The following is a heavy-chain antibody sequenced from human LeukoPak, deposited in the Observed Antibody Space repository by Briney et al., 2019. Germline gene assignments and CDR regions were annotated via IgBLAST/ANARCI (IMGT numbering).Heavy chain of an antibody. CDR1: GFTFSNYA. V-gene: IGHV3-23*01. D-gene: IGHD5-12*01. CDR3: AKGVPGGYSAYDTWYFDL. CDR2: LSGSGGST. J-gene: IGHJ2*01. Sequence: LRLSFGAYGFTFSNYAMASVPQAPAKGQGWDPGLSGSGGSTYYADSVEGRVTISRDNSKNTLSLQMNSLRAEDTAVYYCAKGVPGGYSAYDTWYFDLWGRGTLVTVSS.